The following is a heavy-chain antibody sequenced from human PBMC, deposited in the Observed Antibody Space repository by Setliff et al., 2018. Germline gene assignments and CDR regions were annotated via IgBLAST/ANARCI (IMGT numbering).Heavy chain of an antibody. Sequence: SETLSLTCTVSGYSISSGYYWGWIRQPPGKGLEWIGSIYYSGSTYYNPSLKSRVSRSVDTSKNQFSLKLSSVTAADTAVYYWAREGVGSGSYYWEVVRGMDVWGQGTTVTVSS. CDR1: GYSISSGYY. D-gene: IGHD3-10*01. V-gene: IGHV4-38-2*02. CDR3: AREGVGSGSYYWEVVRGMDV. CDR2: IYYSGST. J-gene: IGHJ6*02.